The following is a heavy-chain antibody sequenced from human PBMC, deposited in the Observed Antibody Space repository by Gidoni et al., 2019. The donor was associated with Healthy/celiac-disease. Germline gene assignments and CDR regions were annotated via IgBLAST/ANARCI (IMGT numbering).Heavy chain of an antibody. J-gene: IGHJ4*02. CDR3: ARDTRGYCSGGSCYPGDY. Sequence: QVQLVQSGAAVKKPGSSVKVSCKASGGTFSSYAISWVRQAPGQGLEWMGGIIPIYGTANDAQKFQGRVTITADESTSTAYMELSSRRSEDTAVYYCARDTRGYCSGGSCYPGDYWGQGTLVTVSS. V-gene: IGHV1-69*01. D-gene: IGHD2-15*01. CDR1: GGTFSSYA. CDR2: IIPIYGTA.